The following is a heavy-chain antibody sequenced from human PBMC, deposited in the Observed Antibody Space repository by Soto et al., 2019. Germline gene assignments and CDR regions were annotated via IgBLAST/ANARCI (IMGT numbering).Heavy chain of an antibody. CDR3: ARLDCSGGSCYPTFDY. CDR1: GYTFTSYG. V-gene: IGHV1-18*01. Sequence: QVQLVQSGAEVKKPGASVKVSCKASGYTFTSYGISWVRQAPGQGLEWMGWISAYNGNTNYAQKRQGRVTMTTDTSTSTADMELRSLISDDTAVYYYARLDCSGGSCYPTFDYWGQGTLVTVSS. CDR2: ISAYNGNT. D-gene: IGHD2-15*01. J-gene: IGHJ4*02.